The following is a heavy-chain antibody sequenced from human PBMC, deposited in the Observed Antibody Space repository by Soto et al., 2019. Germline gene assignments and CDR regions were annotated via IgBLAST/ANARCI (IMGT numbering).Heavy chain of an antibody. CDR3: ARGQKYCSSTSCYSFDP. Sequence: SVKVSCKASGYTFTSYGISWVRQAPGQGLEGMGRIIPVLGIANYAQKFQGRVTITADKSTSTAYMELSSLRSEDTAVYYCARGQKYCSSTSCYSFDPWGQGTLVTVSS. CDR2: IIPVLGIA. D-gene: IGHD2-2*01. CDR1: GYTFTSYG. V-gene: IGHV1-69*04. J-gene: IGHJ5*02.